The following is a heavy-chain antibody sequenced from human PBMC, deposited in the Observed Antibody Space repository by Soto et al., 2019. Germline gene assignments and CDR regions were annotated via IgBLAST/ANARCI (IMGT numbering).Heavy chain of an antibody. CDR1: GFTFSTYS. J-gene: IGHJ6*02. V-gene: IGHV3-21*01. D-gene: IGHD5-18*01. Sequence: EVQLVESGGGLVKPGGSLRLSCAASGFTFSTYSMNWVRQAPGKGLEWVSSISSSSGYIYYADSVKGRFTISRDDAKNSLSLQRNSLRAEDTAVYYCARVRSYSYGQGYGMDVCGQGTTVTVSS. CDR2: ISSSSGYI. CDR3: ARVRSYSYGQGYGMDV.